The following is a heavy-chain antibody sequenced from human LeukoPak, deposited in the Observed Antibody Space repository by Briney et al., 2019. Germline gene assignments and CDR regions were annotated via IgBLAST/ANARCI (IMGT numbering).Heavy chain of an antibody. J-gene: IGHJ5*02. D-gene: IGHD3-16*01. CDR1: GGSISSSGYY. CDR3: ARFLRDPTYDWFDP. CDR2: INHSGST. V-gene: IGHV4-39*07. Sequence: SETLSLTCTVSGGSISSSGYYWSWIRQPPGKGLEWIGEINHSGSTNYNPSLKSRVTISVDTSKNQFSLKLSSVTAADTAVYYCARFLRDPTYDWFDPWGQGTLVTVSS.